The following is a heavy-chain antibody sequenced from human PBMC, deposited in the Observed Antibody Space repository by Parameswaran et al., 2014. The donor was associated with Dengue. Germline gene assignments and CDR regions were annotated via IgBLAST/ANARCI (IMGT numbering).Heavy chain of an antibody. D-gene: IGHD2-2*02. Sequence: WVRQAPGQGLEWMGWINPNSGGTNYAQKFQGRVTMTRDTSISTACMELSRLRSDDTAVYYCARDIVVVPAAIPIRDDYWGQGTLVTVSS. CDR3: ARDIVVVPAAIPIRDDY. V-gene: IGHV1-2*02. CDR2: INPNSGGT. J-gene: IGHJ4*02.